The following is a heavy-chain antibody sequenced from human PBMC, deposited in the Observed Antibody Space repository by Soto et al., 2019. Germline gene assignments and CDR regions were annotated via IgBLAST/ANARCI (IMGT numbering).Heavy chain of an antibody. CDR1: GYDFTAYD. D-gene: IGHD6-13*01. CDR3: GRGPSPRAPAGGTPYYYAMDL. J-gene: IGHJ6*02. V-gene: IGHV1-8*02. CDR2: MNPINGAT. Sequence: GASVKVSCKASGYDFTAYDINWVRQASGQGLEWMGWMNPINGATGSARRFQGRVSMTRNTATGTAYLELTSLRSDDSAVYYCGRGPSPRAPAGGTPYYYAMDLWGQGTTVTVSS.